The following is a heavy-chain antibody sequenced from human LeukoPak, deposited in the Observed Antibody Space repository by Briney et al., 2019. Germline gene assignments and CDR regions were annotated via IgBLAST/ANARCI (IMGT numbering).Heavy chain of an antibody. J-gene: IGHJ4*02. CDR3: VSGWGLWGGEY. D-gene: IGHD3-16*01. Sequence: SETLSLTCAVSGGSISSINWWCWARHPPGRGLEWIGEIYYSGSGRNNPSLGRRVTMSLDKSKNQFSLMLTSVTAADTAMYYCVSGWGLWGGEYWGQGTLVTVSS. CDR1: GGSISSINW. CDR2: IYYSGSG. V-gene: IGHV4-4*02.